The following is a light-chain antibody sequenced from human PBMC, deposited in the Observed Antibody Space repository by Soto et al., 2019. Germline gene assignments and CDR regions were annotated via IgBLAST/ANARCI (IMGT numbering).Light chain of an antibody. Sequence: EIVMTQSPATLSASPGERATLSFRASQSVSSNLAWYQHKPGQAPRLLIYAASTRATGIPARFIGNGSGTEFTLTISSLQSEDFAVYYCQQYNNWWTFGQGTNVDIK. J-gene: IGKJ1*01. V-gene: IGKV3D-15*01. CDR3: QQYNNWWT. CDR2: AAS. CDR1: QSVSSN.